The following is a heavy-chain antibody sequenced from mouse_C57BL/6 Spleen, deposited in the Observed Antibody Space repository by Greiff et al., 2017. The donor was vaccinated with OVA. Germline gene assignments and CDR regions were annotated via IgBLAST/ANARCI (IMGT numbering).Heavy chain of an antibody. CDR3: ASANWEGAMDY. V-gene: IGHV2-2*01. D-gene: IGHD4-1*01. Sequence: VKLVESGPGLVQPSQSLSITCTVSGFSLTSYGVHWVRQSPGKGLEWLGVIWSGGSTDYNAAFISRLSISKDNSKSQVFFKMNSLQADDTAIDYWASANWEGAMDYWGQGTSVTVSS. J-gene: IGHJ4*01. CDR2: IWSGGST. CDR1: GFSLTSYG.